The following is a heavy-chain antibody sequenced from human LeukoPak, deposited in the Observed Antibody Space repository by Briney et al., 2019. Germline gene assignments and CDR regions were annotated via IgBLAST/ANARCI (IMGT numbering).Heavy chain of an antibody. CDR3: AKDNDFWNGGYWFDP. V-gene: IGHV3-23*01. CDR1: GFTFNSYW. CDR2: VTGGGGTT. Sequence: GGSLRLSCAASGFTFNSYWMSWVRQAPGKGLEWVSSVTGGGGTTYYADSVKGRFTIPKDSSTNTLWLVMNTLRVEDTAVYYCAKDNDFWNGGYWFDPWGQGTLVTVSS. J-gene: IGHJ5*02. D-gene: IGHD3-3*01.